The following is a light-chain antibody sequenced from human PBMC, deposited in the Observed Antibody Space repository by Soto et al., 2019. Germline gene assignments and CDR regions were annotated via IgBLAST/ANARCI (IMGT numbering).Light chain of an antibody. Sequence: GDRVTITCRASQSISNRLAWYHQKPGKTPNLLIYDASNLGSGVPSRFSGSGSGTEFTLTISSLQPDDFATYYCQQYNSYWTFGQGTKVDIK. CDR3: QQYNSYWT. CDR1: QSISNR. V-gene: IGKV1-5*01. CDR2: DAS. J-gene: IGKJ1*01.